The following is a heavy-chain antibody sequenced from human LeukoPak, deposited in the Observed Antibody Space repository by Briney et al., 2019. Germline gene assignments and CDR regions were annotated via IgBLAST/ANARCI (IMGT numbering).Heavy chain of an antibody. Sequence: SETLSLTCAVSGGSISSNSYYWGWIRQPPGKGLEWIGSIYYSGSTYYNPSLKSRVTISVDTSKNQFSLKLSSVTAADTAVYYCARGGAAAGKVWFDPWGQGTLVTVSS. CDR2: IYYSGST. J-gene: IGHJ5*02. D-gene: IGHD6-13*01. CDR3: ARGGAAAGKVWFDP. CDR1: GGSISSNSYY. V-gene: IGHV4-39*07.